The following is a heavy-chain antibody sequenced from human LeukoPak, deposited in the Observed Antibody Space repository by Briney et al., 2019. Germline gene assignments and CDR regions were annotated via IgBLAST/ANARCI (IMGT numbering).Heavy chain of an antibody. J-gene: IGHJ4*02. Sequence: ASVKVSCKASGYTFTSYYMHWVRQAPGQGLEWMGIINPSGGSTNYAQKFQGRVTMTRDTSTSTVYMELSSLRSEDTAVYYCARSEQQLAFDYWGQGTLVTVSS. CDR3: ARSEQQLAFDY. CDR2: INPSGGST. V-gene: IGHV1-46*01. D-gene: IGHD6-13*01. CDR1: GYTFTSYY.